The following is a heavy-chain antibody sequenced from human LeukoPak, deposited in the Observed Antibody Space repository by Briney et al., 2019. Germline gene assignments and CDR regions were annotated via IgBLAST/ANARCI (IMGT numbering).Heavy chain of an antibody. D-gene: IGHD2-2*01. CDR2: IYYSGST. Sequence: KSSQTLSLTCTVSGGSISSGDYYWSWIRQPPGKGLEWIGYIYYSGSTNYNPSLKSRVTISVDTSKNQFSLKLSSVTAADTAVYYCARRSYQLLMYAFDIWGQGTMVTVSS. V-gene: IGHV4-30-4*01. J-gene: IGHJ3*02. CDR1: GGSISSGDYY. CDR3: ARRSYQLLMYAFDI.